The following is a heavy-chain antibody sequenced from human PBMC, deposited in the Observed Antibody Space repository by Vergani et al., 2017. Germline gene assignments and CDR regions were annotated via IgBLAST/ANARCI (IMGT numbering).Heavy chain of an antibody. Sequence: QVQLVQSGAEVKKPGASVKVSCKASGYTFTSYDINWVRQATGQGLEWMGWMNPNSGGTNYAQKFQGRVTMTRDTSISTAYMELSRLRSDDTAVYYCARVPSKYYYYYMDVWGKGTTVTVSS. CDR3: ARVPSKYYYYYMDV. CDR1: GYTFTSYD. CDR2: MNPNSGGT. J-gene: IGHJ6*03. V-gene: IGHV1-2*02.